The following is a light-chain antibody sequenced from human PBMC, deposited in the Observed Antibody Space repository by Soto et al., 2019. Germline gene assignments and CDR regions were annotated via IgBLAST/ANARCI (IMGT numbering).Light chain of an antibody. CDR2: GAS. CDR3: HQVYTYPRT. Sequence: IQLTQSTSSLSASVGDRVTITCRANQGVRSYLAWFQQRPGKAPKLLIFGASTLQNGVPARFSGGGFGTEFTLTITSLQPEDFATYYCHQVYTYPRTFGQGTKVEIK. J-gene: IGKJ1*01. CDR1: QGVRSY. V-gene: IGKV1-9*01.